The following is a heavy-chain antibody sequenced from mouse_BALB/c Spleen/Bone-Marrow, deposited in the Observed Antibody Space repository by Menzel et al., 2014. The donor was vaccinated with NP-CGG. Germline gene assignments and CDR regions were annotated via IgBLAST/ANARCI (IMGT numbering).Heavy chain of an antibody. CDR1: GFSLTSYG. Sequence: VQLQESGPGLVQPSQSLSITCTVSGFSLTSYGVHWVRQSPGKGLEWLGVIWSGGSTDYNAAFISRLSISKDNSKNQVFFKINSLQANDTAIYYCARNLLLRRAMDYWGQGTTVTVSS. CDR3: ARNLLLRRAMDY. D-gene: IGHD1-1*01. J-gene: IGHJ4*01. V-gene: IGHV2-2*02. CDR2: IWSGGST.